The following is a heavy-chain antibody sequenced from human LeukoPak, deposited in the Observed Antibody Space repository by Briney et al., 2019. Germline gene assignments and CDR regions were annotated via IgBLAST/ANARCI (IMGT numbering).Heavy chain of an antibody. CDR3: ATSRVFDY. CDR1: GFTFSSYS. Sequence: SGGSLRLSCAASGFTFSSYSMNWVRQAPGKGLEWVSSISSSSSYIYYADSVKGRFTISRDNAKKTLYLEMNSLRMEDTAIYYCATSRVFDYWGQGTLVTVSS. V-gene: IGHV3-21*01. CDR2: ISSSSSYI. J-gene: IGHJ4*02.